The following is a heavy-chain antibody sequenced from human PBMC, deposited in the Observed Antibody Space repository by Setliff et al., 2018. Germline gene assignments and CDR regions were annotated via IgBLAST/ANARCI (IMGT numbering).Heavy chain of an antibody. J-gene: IGHJ6*02. Sequence: GGSLRLSCAASGFTFSSYWMHWVRQAPGKGLEWVSGINWNGGSTGYADSVKGRFTISRDNAKNSLYLQMNSLRAEDTALYYCARVDDILTGVNYYYGMDVWGQGTTVTVSS. V-gene: IGHV3-20*04. CDR3: ARVDDILTGVNYYYGMDV. D-gene: IGHD3-9*01. CDR2: INWNGGST. CDR1: GFTFSSYW.